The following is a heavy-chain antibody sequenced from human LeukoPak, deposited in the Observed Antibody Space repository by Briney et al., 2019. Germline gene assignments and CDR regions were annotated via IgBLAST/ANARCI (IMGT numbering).Heavy chain of an antibody. CDR1: GFTFSSYW. Sequence: GGSLRLSCAASGFTFSSYWMHWVRQAPGKGLVWVSRINSDGSSTGYVDSVKGRFTISRDNAKNTLYLQMDSLRADDTAVYYCARQIGYCISTSCPDAFDIWGQGTMVTVSS. CDR2: INSDGSST. D-gene: IGHD2-2*01. V-gene: IGHV3-74*01. CDR3: ARQIGYCISTSCPDAFDI. J-gene: IGHJ3*02.